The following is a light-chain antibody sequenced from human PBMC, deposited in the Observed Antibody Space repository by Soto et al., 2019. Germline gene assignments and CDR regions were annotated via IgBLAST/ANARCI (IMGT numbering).Light chain of an antibody. Sequence: EIVLTQSPGTLSLSPGERATLSCRAGQTVSSNYLAWYQQKPGRAPRLLIYGASSRATGIPDRFSGSGSGTDFTLTISRLEAEDFAVYYCQQYGNTLSITFGQGTRLEIK. V-gene: IGKV3-20*01. J-gene: IGKJ5*01. CDR2: GAS. CDR1: QTVSSNY. CDR3: QQYGNTLSIT.